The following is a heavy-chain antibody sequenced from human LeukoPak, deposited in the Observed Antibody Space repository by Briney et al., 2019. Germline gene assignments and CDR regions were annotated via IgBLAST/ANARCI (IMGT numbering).Heavy chain of an antibody. D-gene: IGHD7-27*01. Sequence: TSQTLSLTCAISGDSVSTNSATWNWIRQSPSRDLEWLGRTYYRSKWYNDYAVSVKSRITINPDTSKNQFSLQLNSVTPEDTAVYYCARDQGLGRYAFDIWGQGTMVTVSS. V-gene: IGHV6-1*01. CDR1: GDSVSTNSAT. CDR3: ARDQGLGRYAFDI. CDR2: TYYRSKWYN. J-gene: IGHJ3*02.